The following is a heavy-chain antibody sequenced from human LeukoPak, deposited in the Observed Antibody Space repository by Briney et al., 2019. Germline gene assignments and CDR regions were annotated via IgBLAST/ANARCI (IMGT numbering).Heavy chain of an antibody. CDR3: ASHSKPVVVVPAEGPDAFDI. CDR2: IYSGGST. CDR1: GFTVSSNY. Sequence: GGSLRLSCAASGFTVSSNYMSWVRQAPGKGLEWVSVIYSGGSTYYADSVKGRFTISRDNSKNTLYLQMNSLRAEDTAVYYCASHSKPVVVVPAEGPDAFDIWGQGTMVTVSS. J-gene: IGHJ3*02. V-gene: IGHV3-66*02. D-gene: IGHD2-2*01.